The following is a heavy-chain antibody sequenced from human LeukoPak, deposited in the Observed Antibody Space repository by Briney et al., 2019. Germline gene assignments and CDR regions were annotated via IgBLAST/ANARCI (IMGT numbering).Heavy chain of an antibody. CDR3: VRDLGGRSGH. Sequence: GGSLRLSCAASGFTFSSNWMHWVRQAPGKGLVWVSRINEDGSTTNYADSVKGRSTIFRDNAKNTLFLQMNSLRAEDTAVYYCVRDLGGRSGHWGQGTLVTVSS. J-gene: IGHJ4*02. V-gene: IGHV3-74*01. D-gene: IGHD1-26*01. CDR1: GFTFSSNW. CDR2: INEDGSTT.